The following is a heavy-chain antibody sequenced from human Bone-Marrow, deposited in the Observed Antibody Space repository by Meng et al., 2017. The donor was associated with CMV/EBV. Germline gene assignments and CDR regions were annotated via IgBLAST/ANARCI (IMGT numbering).Heavy chain of an antibody. Sequence: SETLSLTCTVSGGSISSSSYYWDWIRQPPGKGLEWIGSIYYSGCTYYNPSLKSRVTISVDTSENQFSLKLSSVTAADTAVYYCARDAPGDRPFDSVVVPATIPKTSRKFDPWGQGNLVTVSS. CDR1: GGSISSSSYY. V-gene: IGHV4-39*07. CDR3: ARDAPGDRPFDSVVVPATIPKTSRKFDP. CDR2: IYYSGCT. J-gene: IGHJ5*02. D-gene: IGHD2-2*02.